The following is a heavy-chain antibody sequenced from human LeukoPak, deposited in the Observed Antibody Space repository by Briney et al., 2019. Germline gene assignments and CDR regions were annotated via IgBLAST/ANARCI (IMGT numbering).Heavy chain of an antibody. CDR3: ARQVDGSGPQYYFDY. V-gene: IGHV4-4*07. D-gene: IGHD6-19*01. CDR1: GGSISSYY. Sequence: SETLSLTCTVSGGSISSYYWSWIRQPAGKGLEWIGRIYTSGSTNYNPSLKSRVTMSVDASRNQLSLKLSSVTAADTAVCYCARQVDGSGPQYYFDYWGQGTLVTVSS. J-gene: IGHJ4*02. CDR2: IYTSGST.